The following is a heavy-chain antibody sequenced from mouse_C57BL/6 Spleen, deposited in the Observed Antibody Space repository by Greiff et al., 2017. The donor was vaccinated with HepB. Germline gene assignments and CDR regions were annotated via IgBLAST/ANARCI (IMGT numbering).Heavy chain of an antibody. CDR2: IHPNSGST. J-gene: IGHJ4*01. Sequence: QVQLQQPGAELVKPGASVKLSCKASGYTFTSYWMHWVKQRPGQGLEWIGMIHPNSGSTNYNEKFKSKATLTVDKSSSTAYMQLSSLTSEDSAVYYCAPYYSNYMGAMDYWGQGTSVTVSS. CDR3: APYYSNYMGAMDY. V-gene: IGHV1-64*01. D-gene: IGHD2-5*01. CDR1: GYTFTSYW.